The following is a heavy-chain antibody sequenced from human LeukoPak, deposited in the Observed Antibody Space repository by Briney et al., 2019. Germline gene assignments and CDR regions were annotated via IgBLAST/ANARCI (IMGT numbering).Heavy chain of an antibody. J-gene: IGHJ4*02. Sequence: GGSLRLSCAASGVTVGNNYMIWVRQAPGKGLEWVSRIYSGGATNYADSVKGRFTISRDSSKNTLFLQLNSLRAEDTAVYYCARDPSGVALGTYGWGQGTLVTVSS. V-gene: IGHV3-66*01. CDR2: IYSGGAT. D-gene: IGHD2-15*01. CDR1: GVTVGNNY. CDR3: ARDPSGVALGTYG.